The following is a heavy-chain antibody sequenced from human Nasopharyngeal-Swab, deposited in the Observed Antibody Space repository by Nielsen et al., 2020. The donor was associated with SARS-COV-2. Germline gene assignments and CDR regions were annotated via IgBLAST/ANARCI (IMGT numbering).Heavy chain of an antibody. V-gene: IGHV3-11*06. J-gene: IGHJ6*03. CDR2: ISSSSSYT. CDR3: ARILWYGGADYYMDV. Sequence: RQAPGKGLEWVSYISSSSSYTNYADSVKGRFTISRDNAKNSLYLQMNSLRAEDTAVYYCARILWYGGADYYMDVWGKGTTVTVSS. D-gene: IGHD3-10*01.